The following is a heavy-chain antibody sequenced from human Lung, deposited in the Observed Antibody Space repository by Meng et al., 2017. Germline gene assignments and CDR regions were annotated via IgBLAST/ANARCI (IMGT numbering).Heavy chain of an antibody. D-gene: IGHD3-10*01. CDR3: ARGPTTMVHDFDY. J-gene: IGHJ4*02. V-gene: IGHV4-34*01. CDR1: GGSFSDYY. Sequence: VQIHEWGAACLNPSETLSLAWFVFGGSFSDYYWSWIRQPPGKWLGWIGEINHSGITNYNPSLESRATISVDTSQNNLSLKLSSVTAADSAVYYCARGPTTMVHDFDYWGQGTLVTVSS. CDR2: INHSGIT.